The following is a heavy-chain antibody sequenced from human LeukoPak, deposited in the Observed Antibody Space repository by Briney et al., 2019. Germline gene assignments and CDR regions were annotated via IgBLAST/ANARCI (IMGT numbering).Heavy chain of an antibody. CDR2: INPNSGGT. D-gene: IGHD1-7*01. CDR3: ARALELLANMDV. V-gene: IGHV1-2*02. J-gene: IGHJ6*03. Sequence: ASVKVSCKASGYTFTSYGISWVRQAPGQGLEWMGWINPNSGGTNYAQKFQGRVTMTRDTSISTAYMELSRLRSDDTAVYYCARALELLANMDVWGKGTTVTVSS. CDR1: GYTFTSYG.